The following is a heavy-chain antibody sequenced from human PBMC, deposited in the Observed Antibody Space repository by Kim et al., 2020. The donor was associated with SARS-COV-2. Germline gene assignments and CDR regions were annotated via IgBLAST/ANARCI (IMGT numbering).Heavy chain of an antibody. Sequence: GESLKISCKGSGYSFTSYWIGWVRQMPGKGLEWMGIIYPGDSDTRYSPSFQGQVTISADKSIITAYLQWSSLKASDTAMYYCARSETGYYNYYYYGMDVWGQGNTVTVSS. CDR3: ARSETGYYNYYYYGMDV. CDR1: GYSFTSYW. D-gene: IGHD3-9*01. V-gene: IGHV5-51*01. CDR2: IYPGDSDT. J-gene: IGHJ6*02.